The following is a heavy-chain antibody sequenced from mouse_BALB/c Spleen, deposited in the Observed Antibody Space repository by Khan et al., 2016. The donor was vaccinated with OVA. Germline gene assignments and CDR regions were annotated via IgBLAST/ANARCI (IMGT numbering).Heavy chain of an antibody. J-gene: IGHJ2*01. Sequence: QVQLKQSGAELARPGTSVKLSCKASGYTFTRYWMQWIKQRPGQGLELIGAIFPGDGDTKYTQNFKGTATLTADKSSSTAYMQLTSLASEDSAVYCCASHYGHYFDDWGQGTTLTVSS. CDR3: ASHYGHYFDD. CDR1: GYTFTRYW. CDR2: IFPGDGDT. V-gene: IGHV1-87*01. D-gene: IGHD1-1*02.